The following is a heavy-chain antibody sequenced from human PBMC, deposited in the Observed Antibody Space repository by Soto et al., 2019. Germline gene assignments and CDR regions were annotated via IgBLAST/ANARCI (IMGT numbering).Heavy chain of an antibody. CDR2: INHSGST. V-gene: IGHV4-34*01. J-gene: IGHJ6*02. CDR1: GGSVSGCY. D-gene: IGHD3-10*01. CDR3: ARGQATMVRGVIASIYYYYGMDV. Sequence: SETLSLTCAVYGGSVSGCYWSWIRQPPGKGLEWIGEINHSGSTNYNPSPKSRVTISVDTSKNQFSLKLSSVTAADTAVYYCARGQATMVRGVIASIYYYYGMDVWGQGTTVTVSS.